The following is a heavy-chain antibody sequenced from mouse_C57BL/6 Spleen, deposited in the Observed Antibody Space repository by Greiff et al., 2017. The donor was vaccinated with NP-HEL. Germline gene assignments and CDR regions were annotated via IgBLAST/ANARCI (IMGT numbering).Heavy chain of an antibody. Sequence: EVKLQESGPGLVKPSQSLSLTCSVTGYSITSGYYWNWIRQFPGNKLEWMGYISYDGSNNYNPSLKNRISITRDTSKNQFFLKLNSVTTEDTATYYCARGFTTVFDYWGQGTTLTVSS. CDR2: ISYDGSN. D-gene: IGHD1-1*01. V-gene: IGHV3-6*01. CDR3: ARGFTTVFDY. J-gene: IGHJ2*01. CDR1: GYSITSGYY.